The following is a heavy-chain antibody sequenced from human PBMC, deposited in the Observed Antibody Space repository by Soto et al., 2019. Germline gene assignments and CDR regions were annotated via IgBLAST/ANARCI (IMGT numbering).Heavy chain of an antibody. CDR2: IFYSGTT. V-gene: IGHV4-39*02. CDR1: GGSVFTSSAY. CDR3: ARLGGLTEFSVPRYKYEX. Sequence: SETLSLTCTVSGGSVFTSSAYWGWIRQPPGKGLELIGHIFYSGTTYYNPSLGSRVTMSLNTSKNNFSLSLSSVTAADTAVYYCARLGGLTEFSVPRYKYEXWGRAILVTVSX. D-gene: IGHD1-1*01. J-gene: IGHJ4*02.